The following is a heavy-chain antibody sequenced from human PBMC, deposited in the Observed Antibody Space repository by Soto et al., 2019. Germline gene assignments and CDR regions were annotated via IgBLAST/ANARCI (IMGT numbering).Heavy chain of an antibody. J-gene: IGHJ4*02. CDR3: ARDSSGWYGLDY. D-gene: IGHD6-19*01. CDR1: GFSLTTRGVG. CDR2: IYWDDDQ. V-gene: IGHV2-5*02. Sequence: QITLKESGPTLVKPTQTLTLTCTFSGFSLTTRGVGVGWIRQPPGKALEWLALIYWDDDQRYSPSLKNRLTITKDTFKNQVVLTLTIVDPVDTATYFCARDSSGWYGLDYWGQGILVTVSS.